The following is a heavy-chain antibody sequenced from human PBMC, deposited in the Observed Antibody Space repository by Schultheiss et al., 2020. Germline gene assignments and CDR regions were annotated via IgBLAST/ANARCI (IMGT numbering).Heavy chain of an antibody. J-gene: IGHJ5*02. V-gene: IGHV1-2*06. Sequence: ASVKVSCKASGYTFTVYYMHWVRQAPGQVFEWMGRINPNSGGTNYAQKFQGRVTMTRDTSISTAYMELSRLRSYDTAVYYCANLPEGYGDYVLDTWGQGTLVTVSS. D-gene: IGHD4-17*01. CDR1: GYTFTVYY. CDR3: ANLPEGYGDYVLDT. CDR2: INPNSGGT.